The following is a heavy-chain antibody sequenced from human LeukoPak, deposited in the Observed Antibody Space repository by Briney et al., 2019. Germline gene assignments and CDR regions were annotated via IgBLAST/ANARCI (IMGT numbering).Heavy chain of an antibody. Sequence: ASVKVSCKASGYTFTDYGITWVRQAPGQGLEWMGWISVYNGNTNYAQKLQGRVTMTTGTSTRTAYMELRSLRSDDTAVYYCARVSARGWPPQYYYYSGMDVWGQGTTVTVSS. J-gene: IGHJ6*02. D-gene: IGHD6-19*01. CDR2: ISVYNGNT. V-gene: IGHV1-18*01. CDR1: GYTFTDYG. CDR3: ARVSARGWPPQYYYYSGMDV.